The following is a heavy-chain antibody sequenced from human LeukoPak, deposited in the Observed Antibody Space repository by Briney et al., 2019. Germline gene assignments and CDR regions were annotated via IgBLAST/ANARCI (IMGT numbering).Heavy chain of an antibody. CDR1: GFTFSSYS. Sequence: GGSLRLSCAASGFTFSSYSMNWVRQAPGKGLEWVSYISSSGSTIYYADSMKGRFTISRDNAKNSLYLQMNSLRAEDTAVYYCARGLGVPAARSDAFDIWGQGTMVTVSS. CDR2: ISSSGSTI. V-gene: IGHV3-48*01. D-gene: IGHD2-2*01. CDR3: ARGLGVPAARSDAFDI. J-gene: IGHJ3*02.